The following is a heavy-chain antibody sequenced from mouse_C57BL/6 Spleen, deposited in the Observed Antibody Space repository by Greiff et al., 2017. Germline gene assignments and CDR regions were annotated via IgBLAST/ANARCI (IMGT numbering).Heavy chain of an antibody. CDR1: GYTFTSYG. D-gene: IGHD1-1*01. CDR2: IYIGNGYT. CDR3: ARGDYYGSSSYWYFDV. V-gene: IGHV1-58*01. Sequence: EVQLQQSGAELVRPGSSVKMSCKTSGYTFTSYGINWVKQRPGQGLEWIGYIYIGNGYTEYNEKFKGKATLTSDTSSRTAYMQLSSLTSEDSAIYFCARGDYYGSSSYWYFDVWGTGTTVTVSS. J-gene: IGHJ1*03.